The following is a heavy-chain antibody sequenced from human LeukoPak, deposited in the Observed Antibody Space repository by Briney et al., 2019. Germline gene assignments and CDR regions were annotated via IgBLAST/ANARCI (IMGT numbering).Heavy chain of an antibody. CDR3: ARENGVFGDYVDY. J-gene: IGHJ4*02. V-gene: IGHV1-2*02. D-gene: IGHD4-17*01. CDR1: GYTFTSYG. Sequence: ASVKVSCKASGYTFTSYGISWVRQAPGQGLEWMGWINPNSGGTNYAQKFQGRVTMTRDTSISTAYMELSRLRSDDTAVYYCARENGVFGDYVDYWGQGTLVTVSS. CDR2: INPNSGGT.